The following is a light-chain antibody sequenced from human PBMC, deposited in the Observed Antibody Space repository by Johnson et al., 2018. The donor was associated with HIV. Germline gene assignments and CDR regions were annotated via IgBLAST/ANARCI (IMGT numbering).Light chain of an antibody. CDR1: SSNIGYHY. J-gene: IGLJ1*01. V-gene: IGLV1-51*02. Sequence: HSVLTQPPSVSAAPGQKVTISCSGSSSNIGYHYVSWYQQLPGTAPKLLIYENNKRPSGIPDRFSGSKSGTSATLGITGLPTGDEADYYCGTWDSSLSANVFGPGTKVTVL. CDR2: ENN. CDR3: GTWDSSLSANV.